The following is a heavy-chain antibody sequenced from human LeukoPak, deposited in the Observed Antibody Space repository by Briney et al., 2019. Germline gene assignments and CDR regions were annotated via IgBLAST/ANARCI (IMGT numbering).Heavy chain of an antibody. Sequence: GGSLRLSCAASGFMFSSYWTSWVRQAPGKGLEWVANIKQDGSEKYYVDSVKGRFTVSRDNAKNSLYLQMNSLRAEDTAVYYCAELGITMIGGVWGKGTTVTISS. J-gene: IGHJ6*04. D-gene: IGHD3-10*02. CDR3: AELGITMIGGV. CDR2: IKQDGSEK. CDR1: GFMFSSYW. V-gene: IGHV3-7*01.